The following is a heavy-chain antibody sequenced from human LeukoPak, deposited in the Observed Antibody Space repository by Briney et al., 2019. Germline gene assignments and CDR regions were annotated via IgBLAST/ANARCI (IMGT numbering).Heavy chain of an antibody. CDR3: ASSVGATLPDY. J-gene: IGHJ4*02. Sequence: VASVKVSCKASGYTFTGYYMHWVRQAPGQGLEWMGRIIPILGIANYAQKFQGRVTITADKSTSTAYMELSSLRSEDTAVYYCASSVGATLPDYWGQGTLVTVSS. V-gene: IGHV1-69*02. CDR2: IIPILGIA. CDR1: GYTFTGYY. D-gene: IGHD1-26*01.